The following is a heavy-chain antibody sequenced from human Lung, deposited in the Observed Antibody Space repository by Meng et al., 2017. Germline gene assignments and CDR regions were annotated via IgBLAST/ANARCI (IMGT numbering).Heavy chain of an antibody. V-gene: IGHV1-2*06. CDR1: AYTFTAYW. Sequence: QVPLVQSGAEVKNPWASVKVSGKPSAYTFTAYWLHWVRQAPGQGLDWMGRIDPRSGDTQYAQKFQGRVTMTRDTSISTTYMELSRLRSDDTAVYYCVRDEDISAAGKLFGDYWGQGTLVTVSS. D-gene: IGHD6-13*01. CDR3: VRDEDISAAGKLFGDY. CDR2: IDPRSGDT. J-gene: IGHJ4*02.